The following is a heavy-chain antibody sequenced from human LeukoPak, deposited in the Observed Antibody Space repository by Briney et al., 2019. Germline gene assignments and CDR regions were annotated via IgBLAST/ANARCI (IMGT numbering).Heavy chain of an antibody. Sequence: PSETLSLTCTVSGGSISTTNYYWGWIRQSPGKGLEWIGSIYCSGSTYYNPSLKSRVTISVDTSKNQFSLKLSSVTAADTAVYYCARDPLSPRPYYMDVWGKGTTVTVSS. CDR3: ARDPLSPRPYYMDV. J-gene: IGHJ6*03. V-gene: IGHV4-39*07. CDR2: IYCSGST. CDR1: GGSISTTNYY.